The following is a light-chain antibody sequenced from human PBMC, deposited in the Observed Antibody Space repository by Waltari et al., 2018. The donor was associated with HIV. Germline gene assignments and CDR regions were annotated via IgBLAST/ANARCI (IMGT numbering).Light chain of an antibody. V-gene: IGKV3-20*01. CDR3: QQYNSSPLT. CDR1: QSVTRHY. J-gene: IGKJ4*01. CDR2: DAS. Sequence: EIVLTQSPGALSLSPGERATLSCRASQSVTRHYLAWYQHKPGQAPRLLIYDASIRATGIPDRFSGGGSGTDFTLTISILEPEDFAVYYCQQYNSSPLTFGGGTKVEIK.